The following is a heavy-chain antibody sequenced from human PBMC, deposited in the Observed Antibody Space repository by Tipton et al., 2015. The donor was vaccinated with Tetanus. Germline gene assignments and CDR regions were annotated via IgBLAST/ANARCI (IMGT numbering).Heavy chain of an antibody. CDR2: ITSSGHT. D-gene: IGHD1-26*01. J-gene: IGHJ1*01. Sequence: SLRLSCAASGFSVSDYNMNWVRQAPGKGLEWVSTITSSGHTFYADSVRGRFSISRDNAKNSLVLQMDSLRADDTAVYYCAKDCCSEARWDKWGQGTLVTVPS. V-gene: IGHV3-69-1*02. CDR3: AKDCCSEARWDK. CDR1: GFSVSDYN.